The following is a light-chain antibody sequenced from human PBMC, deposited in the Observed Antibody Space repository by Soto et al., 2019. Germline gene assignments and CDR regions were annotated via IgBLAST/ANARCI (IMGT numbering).Light chain of an antibody. CDR1: YTDVGGYNC. CDR2: EVD. CDR3: VSYIESSLTHWV. Sequence: QSVLTQPASVSGSPGQSITISCTGTYTDVGGYNCVSWYQHHAGKGPKMLIFEVDNRPSGISDRFSGSKSGDTASLTISDLQAEDEADYYCVSYIESSLTHWVFGGGTKLTVL. J-gene: IGLJ3*02. V-gene: IGLV2-14*01.